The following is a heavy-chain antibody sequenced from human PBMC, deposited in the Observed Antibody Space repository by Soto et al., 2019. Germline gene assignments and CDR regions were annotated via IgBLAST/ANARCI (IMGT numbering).Heavy chain of an antibody. CDR1: GGSISSGGYS. CDR2: IYHSGST. CDR3: ARGFPSNFVY. D-gene: IGHD3-3*01. V-gene: IGHV4-30-2*01. J-gene: IGHJ4*02. Sequence: SETLSLTCAVSGGSISSGGYSWSLIRQPPGKGLEWIGYIYHSGSTYYNPSLKSRVTISVDRSKNQFSLKLSSVTAADTAVYYCARGFPSNFVYWGQEALVTVSS.